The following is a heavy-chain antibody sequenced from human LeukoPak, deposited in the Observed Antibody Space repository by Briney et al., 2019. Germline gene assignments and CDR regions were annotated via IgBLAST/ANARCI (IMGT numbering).Heavy chain of an antibody. D-gene: IGHD6-19*01. CDR3: AKEGVGVIAVAGIFDY. CDR2: ISGSGGTT. V-gene: IGHV3-23*01. Sequence: GGSLRLSCAASGFTFNSYAMSWVRQAPGKGLEWVSPISGSGGTTYYADSVKGRFTISRDNSKNTLFLQMNSLRAEDTAVYYCAKEGVGVIAVAGIFDYWGQGTLVTVSS. CDR1: GFTFNSYA. J-gene: IGHJ4*02.